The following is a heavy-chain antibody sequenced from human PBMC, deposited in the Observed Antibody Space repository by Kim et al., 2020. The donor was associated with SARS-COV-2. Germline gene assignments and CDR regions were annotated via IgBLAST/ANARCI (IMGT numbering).Heavy chain of an antibody. CDR1: GFTFSSYA. D-gene: IGHD3-3*01. V-gene: IGHV3-23*01. Sequence: GGSLRLSCAASGFTFSSYAMSWVRQAPGKGLEWVSAISGSGGSTYYADSVKGRFTISRDNSKNTLYLQMNSLRAEDTAVYYCAKDGYYDFWSGYYVPGYYGMDVWGQGTTVTVSS. J-gene: IGHJ6*02. CDR3: AKDGYYDFWSGYYVPGYYGMDV. CDR2: ISGSGGST.